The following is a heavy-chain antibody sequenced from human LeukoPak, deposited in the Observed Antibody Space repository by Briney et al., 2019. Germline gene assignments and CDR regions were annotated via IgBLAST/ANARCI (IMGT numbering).Heavy chain of an antibody. D-gene: IGHD4-17*01. V-gene: IGHV3-66*01. J-gene: IGHJ4*02. CDR3: ARNGIYGDYV. Sequence: PGGSLRLCCAASGFTVTDNDMSWVRQAPGKGLEWVSDIHSGGRTYYADSVKDRFTISRDNSKNTLYLQMSSLRVEDTAVYYCARNGIYGDYVWGQGTLVTVSS. CDR1: GFTVTDND. CDR2: IHSGGRT.